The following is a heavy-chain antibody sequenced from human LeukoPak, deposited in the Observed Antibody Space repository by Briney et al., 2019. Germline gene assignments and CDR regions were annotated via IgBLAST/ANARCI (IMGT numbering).Heavy chain of an antibody. V-gene: IGHV4-39*07. CDR2: FFYSGST. J-gene: IGHJ4*02. D-gene: IGHD5-18*01. CDR1: GGSIKSSNYC. Sequence: SETLSLTCTVSGGSIKSSNYCWGWIRQFPGEGLEWIGSFFYSGSTYYNPSLKSRVTLSVDTSKNQFSLKLSSVTAADTAVYYCARDVDTAMVPGPDWGQGTLVTVSS. CDR3: ARDVDTAMVPGPD.